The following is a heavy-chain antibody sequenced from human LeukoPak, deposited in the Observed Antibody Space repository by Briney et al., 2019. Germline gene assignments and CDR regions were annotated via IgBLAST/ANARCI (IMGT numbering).Heavy chain of an antibody. CDR3: AKGYGDQRIDYFDY. CDR2: ISGSGGST. CDR1: GFTFSRYA. J-gene: IGHJ4*02. V-gene: IGHV3-23*01. D-gene: IGHD4-17*01. Sequence: PGGSLRLSCAASGFTFSRYAMSWVRQAPGKGLEWVSAISGSGGSTYYADSVKGRFTISRDNSTTTLYLKMNSLRAEDTAVYYCAKGYGDQRIDYFDYWGQGTLVTVSS.